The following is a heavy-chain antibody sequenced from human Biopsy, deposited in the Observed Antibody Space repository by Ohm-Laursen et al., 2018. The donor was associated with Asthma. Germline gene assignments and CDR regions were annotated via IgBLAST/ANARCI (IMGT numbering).Heavy chain of an antibody. J-gene: IGHJ4*02. Sequence: SETLSLTCDVSGGSISASNWWSWVRQPPGRGLVWIGQIYHLGNATYNPSLKSRVTMSVDKSKNQFSLKWTSVTAADTAVYFCARRWRSYDSSNYYLDQWGQGTLVTVSS. CDR3: ARRWRSYDSSNYYLDQ. D-gene: IGHD3-22*01. CDR2: IYHLGNA. V-gene: IGHV4-4*02. CDR1: GGSISASNW.